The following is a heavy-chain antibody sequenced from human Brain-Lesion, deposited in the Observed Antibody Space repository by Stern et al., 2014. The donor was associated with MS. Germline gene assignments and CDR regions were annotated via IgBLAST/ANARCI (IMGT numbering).Heavy chain of an antibody. Sequence: QVQLVESGPGLVKPSQTLSLSCTVSGGSISSGGYYWSWIRQPAGKGLEWIGRIFNSGSTSYNPPLKGRVPISIDTSKNQFSLRLNSMTAADTAVYYCARGRVVPGFQYYATDVWGQGTTVIVSS. CDR3: ARGRVVPGFQYYATDV. CDR1: GGSISSGGYY. D-gene: IGHD2-2*01. V-gene: IGHV4-61*02. J-gene: IGHJ6*02. CDR2: IFNSGST.